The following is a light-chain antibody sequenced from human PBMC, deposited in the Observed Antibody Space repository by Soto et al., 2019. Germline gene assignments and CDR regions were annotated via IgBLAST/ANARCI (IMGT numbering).Light chain of an antibody. V-gene: IGLV2-18*02. CDR2: EVS. Sequence: QSALTQPPSVSGSPGQSVTISCTGTSSDVGSYNRFSWYQQPPGTAPKLMIYEVSNRPSGVPDRFSGSKSGNTASLTISVIQAEDEADYYCSSYTSSSTYVFGTGTKLTVL. CDR3: SSYTSSSTYV. CDR1: SSDVGSYNR. J-gene: IGLJ1*01.